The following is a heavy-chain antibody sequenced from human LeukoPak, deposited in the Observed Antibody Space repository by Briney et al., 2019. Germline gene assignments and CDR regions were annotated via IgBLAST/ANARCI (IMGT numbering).Heavy chain of an antibody. CDR2: INSDGSST. V-gene: IGHV3-74*01. J-gene: IGHJ4*02. CDR1: GFTFSSYW. CDR3: ARGRGTSSGWDHYFDY. D-gene: IGHD6-19*01. Sequence: GGSLRLSCAASGFTFSSYWMHWVRHAPGKGPVWVSRINSDGSSTSYADSVKGRFTISRDNAKNTLYLQMNSLRAEDTAVYYCARGRGTSSGWDHYFDYWDQGTLVTVSS.